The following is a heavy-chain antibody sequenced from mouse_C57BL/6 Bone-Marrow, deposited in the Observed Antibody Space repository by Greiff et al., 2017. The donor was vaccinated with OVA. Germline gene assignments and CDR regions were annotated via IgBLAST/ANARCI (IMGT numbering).Heavy chain of an antibody. J-gene: IGHJ1*03. V-gene: IGHV1-81*01. CDR1: GYTFTSYG. CDR2: IYPRSGNT. D-gene: IGHD2-10*02. Sequence: QVQLKQSGAELARPGASVKLSCKASGYTFTSYGISWVKQRTGQGLEWIGEIYPRSGNTYYNEKFKGKATLTADKSSSTAYMELRSLTSEDSAVYVCARGDLSICDFEVWGTGTTVTVSS. CDR3: ARGDLSICDFEV.